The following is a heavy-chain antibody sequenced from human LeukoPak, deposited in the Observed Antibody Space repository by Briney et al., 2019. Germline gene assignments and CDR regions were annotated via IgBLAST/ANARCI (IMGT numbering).Heavy chain of an antibody. CDR1: GYTFTSYG. Sequence: GASVKVSCKASGYTFTSYGISWVRQAPGQGLEWMGWISAYNGNTNYAQKLQGRVTMTTDTSTSTAYMELRSLRSDGTAVYYCARDQEEYYDSSGYPDYWGQGTLVTVSS. D-gene: IGHD3-22*01. J-gene: IGHJ4*02. V-gene: IGHV1-18*01. CDR3: ARDQEEYYDSSGYPDY. CDR2: ISAYNGNT.